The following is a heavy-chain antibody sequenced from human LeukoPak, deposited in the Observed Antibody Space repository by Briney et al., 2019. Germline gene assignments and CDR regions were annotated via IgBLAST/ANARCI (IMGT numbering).Heavy chain of an antibody. Sequence: GRSLRLSCTASGFTFGDYAMSWFRQAPGKGLEWVSAISGSGGSTYYADSVKVRFTISRDNSKNTLYLQMNSLRAEDTAVFYCARDQYDTWSRRGNFDSWGQGTLVIVSS. J-gene: IGHJ4*02. D-gene: IGHD3-3*01. CDR2: ISGSGGST. V-gene: IGHV3-23*01. CDR3: ARDQYDTWSRRGNFDS. CDR1: GFTFGDYA.